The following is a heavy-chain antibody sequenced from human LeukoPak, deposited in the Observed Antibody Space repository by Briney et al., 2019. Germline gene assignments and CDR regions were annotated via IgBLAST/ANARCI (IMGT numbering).Heavy chain of an antibody. V-gene: IGHV4-39*07. CDR3: ARGWGYCSSTSCNNWFDP. CDR1: GGSISSSSYY. J-gene: IGHJ5*02. D-gene: IGHD2-2*01. Sequence: PSETLSLTCTVSGGSISSSSYYWGWIRQPPGKGLEWIGSIYYSGSTYYNPSLKSRVTISVDTSKNQFSLKLSSVTAADTAVYYCARGWGYCSSTSCNNWFDPWGQGTLVTVSS. CDR2: IYYSGST.